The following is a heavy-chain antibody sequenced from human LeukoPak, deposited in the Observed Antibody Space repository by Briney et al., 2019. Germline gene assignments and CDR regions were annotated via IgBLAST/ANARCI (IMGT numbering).Heavy chain of an antibody. CDR3: ASPEALPGP. J-gene: IGHJ5*02. CDR2: INHSGST. Sequence: GSLRLSCAASGFTFNTYSMNWVRQPPGKGLEWIGEINHSGSTYYNPSLKSRVTISVDTSKNQFSLKLSSVTAADTAVYYCASPEALPGPWGQGTLVTVSS. V-gene: IGHV4-34*01. CDR1: GFTFNTYS.